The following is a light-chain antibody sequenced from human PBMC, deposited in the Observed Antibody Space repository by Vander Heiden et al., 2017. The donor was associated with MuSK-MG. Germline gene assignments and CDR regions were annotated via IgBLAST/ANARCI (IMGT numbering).Light chain of an antibody. Sequence: DIVMTQSPDSLAGSLGERATINCKSSQSVLFSSNNKNNLAWYQQKPGQPPQLLLYWASTRKSGVPDRFSGSGSGTDFTLTINSLQAEDVAVYYCQQYYSTPRTFGRGTKLEIK. V-gene: IGKV4-1*01. CDR1: QSVLFSSNNKNN. J-gene: IGKJ2*01. CDR3: QQYYSTPRT. CDR2: WAS.